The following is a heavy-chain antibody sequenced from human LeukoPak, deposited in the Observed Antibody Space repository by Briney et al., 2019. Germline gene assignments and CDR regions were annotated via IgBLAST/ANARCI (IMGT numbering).Heavy chain of an antibody. J-gene: IGHJ4*02. CDR2: MNPKSAHT. CDR1: GYTFTSYD. D-gene: IGHD3-22*01. Sequence: ASVKVSCKASGYTFTSYDIHWVRQATGHGLEWMGWMNPKSAHTGHAQKFQGRVTITRDMSTSTAYMELSSLRSEDTAVYYCAASYTYYYDSSGYYPLGYWGQGTLVTVSS. CDR3: AASYTYYYDSSGYYPLGY. V-gene: IGHV1-8*01.